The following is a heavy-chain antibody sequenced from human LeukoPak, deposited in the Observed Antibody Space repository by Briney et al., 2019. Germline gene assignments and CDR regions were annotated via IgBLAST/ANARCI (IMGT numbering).Heavy chain of an antibody. D-gene: IGHD3-22*01. V-gene: IGHV1-8*01. CDR1: GYTFTSYD. Sequence: ASVKVSCKPSGYTFTSYDINWVRQATGQGLEWVGWMNPTNGKAGYAQKFQDRVTLTRDTSISTAYLELTSLRSDDTAVYYCGRGGRYYHDSGHYYPFDYWGQGTLVTVSS. CDR3: GRGGRYYHDSGHYYPFDY. CDR2: MNPTNGKA. J-gene: IGHJ4*02.